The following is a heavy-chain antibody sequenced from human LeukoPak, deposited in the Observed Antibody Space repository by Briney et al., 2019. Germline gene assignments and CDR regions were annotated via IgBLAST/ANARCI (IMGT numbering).Heavy chain of an antibody. D-gene: IGHD5-18*01. CDR2: IYHSGST. Sequence: SETLSLTCAVSGGSISSGGYSWSWIRQPPGKGLEWIGYIYHSGSTYYNPSLKSRVTISVDRSKNQFSLKLSSVTAADTAVYYCARGGYSYGWVYWGQGTLVTVSP. CDR1: GGSISSGGYS. CDR3: ARGGYSYGWVY. J-gene: IGHJ4*02. V-gene: IGHV4-30-2*01.